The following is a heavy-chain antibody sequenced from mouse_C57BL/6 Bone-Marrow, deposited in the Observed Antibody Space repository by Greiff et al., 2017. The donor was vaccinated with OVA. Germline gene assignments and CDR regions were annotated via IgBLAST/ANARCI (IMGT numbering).Heavy chain of an antibody. Sequence: VQLQQPGAELVKPGASVKLSCKASGYTFTSYWMHWVKQRPGQGLEWIGMIHPNSGSTNYNEKFKSKATLTVDKSSSTAYMQLSSLTSEDSAVYYCARSPHYYGYYYAMDYWGQGTSVTVSS. CDR2: IHPNSGST. CDR1: GYTFTSYW. D-gene: IGHD1-2*01. V-gene: IGHV1-64*01. J-gene: IGHJ4*01. CDR3: ARSPHYYGYYYAMDY.